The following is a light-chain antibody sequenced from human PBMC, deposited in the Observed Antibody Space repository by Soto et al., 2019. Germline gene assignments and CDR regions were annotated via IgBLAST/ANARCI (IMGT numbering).Light chain of an antibody. Sequence: QSVLTQPASVSGSPGRSITISCTGSSSDIGAYNYVSWFQQYPGKAPKLIISEVSNRPSGVSNRFSGSKSGTAASLTISGLQTEDEADYFCFSFTTDWTHVFGTGTKV. CDR1: SSDIGAYNY. CDR3: FSFTTDWTHV. CDR2: EVS. J-gene: IGLJ1*01. V-gene: IGLV2-14*01.